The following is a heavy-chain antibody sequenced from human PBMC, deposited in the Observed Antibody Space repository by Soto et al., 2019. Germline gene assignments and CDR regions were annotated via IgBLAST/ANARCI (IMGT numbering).Heavy chain of an antibody. CDR3: ARQTGVVETADLYGMDV. Sequence: QVHLVQSGAEVKKPGASVNVSCKASGYTFTNFGLNWVRQAPGQGLEWMAWISPYNGKTDYAQKVQGRVTVTTDTSTATAYMEMSSLTSDDTAVYYCARQTGVVETADLYGMDVWGQGTTVTVSS. CDR1: GYTFTNFG. V-gene: IGHV1-18*01. D-gene: IGHD2-21*02. CDR2: ISPYNGKT. J-gene: IGHJ6*02.